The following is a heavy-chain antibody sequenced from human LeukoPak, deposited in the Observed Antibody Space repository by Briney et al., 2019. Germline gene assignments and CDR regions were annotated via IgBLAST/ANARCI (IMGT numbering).Heavy chain of an antibody. CDR2: IIPIFGTA. J-gene: IGHJ4*02. D-gene: IGHD2-2*01. CDR1: GGTFIIYA. V-gene: IGHV1-69*13. CDR3: AGYCSSTSCYDFDY. Sequence: SVRVSCTASGGTFIIYAISWVRQAPGQGLGWMGGIIPIFGTANYAQKFQGRVTITADESASTAYMELSSLRSEDTAVYYCAGYCSSTSCYDFDYWGQGTLVTVSS.